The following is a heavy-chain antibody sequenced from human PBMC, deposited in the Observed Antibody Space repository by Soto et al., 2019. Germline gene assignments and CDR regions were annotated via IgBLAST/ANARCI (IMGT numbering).Heavy chain of an antibody. Sequence: PGGSLRLSCSASGFTFSSYAMHWVRQAPGKGLEYVSAISSNGGSTYYADSAKGRFTISRDNSKNTLYLQMSSLRAEDTAVYYCLNVKSLRSYFSSDYFYGMDVWGQGTPATVSS. V-gene: IGHV3-64D*06. J-gene: IGHJ6*02. D-gene: IGHD3-9*01. CDR3: LNVKSLRSYFSSDYFYGMDV. CDR2: ISSNGGST. CDR1: GFTFSSYA.